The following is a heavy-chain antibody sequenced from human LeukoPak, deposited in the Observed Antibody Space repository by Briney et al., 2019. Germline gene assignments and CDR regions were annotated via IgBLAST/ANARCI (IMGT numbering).Heavy chain of an antibody. CDR1: GFTFSSYT. Sequence: GGSLRLSCAASGFTFSSYTMNWVRQAPGKGLEWVSSISSSSNYIYYPDSMKGRFSISRDNVKRSLYLQVNSLRAEDTAVYFCASGGLRTGFDYWGQGTLVTVS. D-gene: IGHD3-10*01. CDR3: ASGGLRTGFDY. J-gene: IGHJ4*02. V-gene: IGHV3-21*01. CDR2: ISSSSNYI.